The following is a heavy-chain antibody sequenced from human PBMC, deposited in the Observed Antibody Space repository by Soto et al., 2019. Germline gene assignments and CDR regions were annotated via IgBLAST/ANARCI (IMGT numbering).Heavy chain of an antibody. CDR1: GGSISSSSYY. J-gene: IGHJ6*02. V-gene: IGHV4-39*01. CDR3: ARRRSDYSGSNEKRYYYGMDV. CDR2: IYYSGST. Sequence: SETLSLTCTVSGGSISSSSYYWGWIRQPPGKGLEWIGSIYYSGSTYYNPSLKSRVTISVDTSKNQFSLKLSSVTAADTAVYYCARRRSDYSGSNEKRYYYGMDVWGQGTTVTVSS. D-gene: IGHD1-26*01.